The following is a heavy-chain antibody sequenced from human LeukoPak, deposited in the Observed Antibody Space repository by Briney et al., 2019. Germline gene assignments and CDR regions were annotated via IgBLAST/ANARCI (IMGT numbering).Heavy chain of an antibody. V-gene: IGHV4-34*01. Sequence: SETLSLTCAVYGGSFSGYYWSWIRQPPGKGLEWIGEINHSGSTNYNPSLKSRVTISVDTSKNQFSLKLSSVTAADTAVYYCAGASPLYCSSTSCHFEDIWGQGTLVTVSS. CDR2: INHSGST. CDR1: GGSFSGYY. D-gene: IGHD2-2*01. J-gene: IGHJ4*02. CDR3: AGASPLYCSSTSCHFEDI.